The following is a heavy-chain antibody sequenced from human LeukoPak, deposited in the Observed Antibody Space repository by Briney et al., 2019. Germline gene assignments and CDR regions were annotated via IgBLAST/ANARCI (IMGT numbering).Heavy chain of an antibody. CDR3: ARGNYGDYSNWCDP. Sequence: TSQTLSLTCTVSGGSISSGSYYWSWTRQPAGKGLEWIGRIYTSGSTNYNPSLKSRVTISVDTSKNQCSLKLSSVTAADTAVYYCARGNYGDYSNWCDPWGQGTLVTVSS. D-gene: IGHD4-17*01. CDR2: IYTSGST. CDR1: GGSISSGSYY. V-gene: IGHV4-61*02. J-gene: IGHJ5*02.